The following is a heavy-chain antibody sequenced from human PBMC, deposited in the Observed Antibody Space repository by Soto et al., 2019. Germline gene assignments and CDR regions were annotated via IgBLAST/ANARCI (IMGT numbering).Heavy chain of an antibody. CDR3: ARLPVSGSYASDYGMDV. D-gene: IGHD1-26*01. CDR1: GGTSNSYA. J-gene: IGHJ6*02. CDR2: IIPIFGTA. Sequence: QVQLVQSGAEVKKPGSSVKVSCKASGGTSNSYAISWVRQAPGQGLEWMGGIIPIFGTADYAQKFQGRVTITADESTSRAYMELSSLRSEDTAVYYCARLPVSGSYASDYGMDVWGQGTTVTVSS. V-gene: IGHV1-69*12.